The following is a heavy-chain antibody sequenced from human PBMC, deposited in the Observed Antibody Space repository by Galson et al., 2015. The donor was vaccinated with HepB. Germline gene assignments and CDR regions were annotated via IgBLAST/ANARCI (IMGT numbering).Heavy chain of an antibody. CDR1: GLTVSSNY. V-gene: IGHV3-66*01. D-gene: IGHD2-15*01. Sequence: SLRLSCAASGLTVSSNYTTWVRQAPGKGLEWVSSIYSDGVTYYTDSVKGRFTISRDTSKNHLYLQMNNLRGEDTAVYFCARDRATFSCDSGGFCGYYGLDVWGQGITVAVSS. CDR3: ARDRATFSCDSGGFCGYYGLDV. CDR2: IYSDGVT. J-gene: IGHJ6*02.